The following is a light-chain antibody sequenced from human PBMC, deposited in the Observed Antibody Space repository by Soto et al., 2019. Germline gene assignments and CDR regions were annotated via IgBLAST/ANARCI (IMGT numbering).Light chain of an antibody. CDR2: DAS. V-gene: IGKV3-11*01. CDR3: QQRSNWPGT. J-gene: IGKJ4*01. Sequence: EIVLTQSPATLSLSPGERATLSCRASQSVSSYLAWYQQKPGQAPRLLIYDASNRATGIPARFSGSGSGTDFTRTISSLEPEDFAVYYCQQRSNWPGTFGGGPKVEIK. CDR1: QSVSSY.